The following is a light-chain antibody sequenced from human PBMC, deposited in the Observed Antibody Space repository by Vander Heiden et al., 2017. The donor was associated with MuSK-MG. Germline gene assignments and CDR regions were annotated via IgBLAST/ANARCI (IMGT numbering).Light chain of an antibody. CDR2: YDD. V-gene: IGLV3-21*02. J-gene: IGLJ2*01. CDR3: QAWDSNTDHRV. CDR1: NIGSKS. Sequence: SYELTQPSSVSLAPGQTARLTCGGNNIGSKSVHWYQQKPGQAPVFVVYYDDDRPSGIPERFSGSKPGNTATLTISSVEAGDEADYYCQAWDSNTDHRVFGGGTKLTVL.